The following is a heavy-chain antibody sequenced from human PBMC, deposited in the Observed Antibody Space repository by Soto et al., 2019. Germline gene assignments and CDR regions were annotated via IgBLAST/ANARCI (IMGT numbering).Heavy chain of an antibody. CDR1: GLTFSSYA. J-gene: IGHJ4*02. Sequence: EVQLLESGGGLVQPGGSLRLSCAASGLTFSSYAMSWVRQAPGKGLGWVSAISGSGGSTYYEDSVTGRFTISRDNSKITLYLQMNSLRAEDTAVYYCAKELVLLWFGEFNNFDYWGQGTLVTVSS. CDR3: AKELVLLWFGEFNNFDY. V-gene: IGHV3-23*01. D-gene: IGHD3-10*01. CDR2: ISGSGGST.